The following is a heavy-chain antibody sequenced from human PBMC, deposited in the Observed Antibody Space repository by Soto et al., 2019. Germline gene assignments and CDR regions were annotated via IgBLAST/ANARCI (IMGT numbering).Heavy chain of an antibody. J-gene: IGHJ6*02. D-gene: IGHD3-10*01. Sequence: PGESLKISCKGSGYSFTSYWISWVRQMPGKGLEWMGRIDPSDSYTNYSPSFQGHVTISADKSISTAYLQWSSLKASDTAMYYCARVAGSGYNFYCYYGMDVWGQGTTVTVSS. V-gene: IGHV5-10-1*01. CDR2: IDPSDSYT. CDR3: ARVAGSGYNFYCYYGMDV. CDR1: GYSFTSYW.